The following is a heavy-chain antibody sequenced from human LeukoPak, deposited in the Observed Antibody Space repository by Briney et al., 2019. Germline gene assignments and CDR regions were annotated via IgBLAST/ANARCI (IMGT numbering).Heavy chain of an antibody. CDR1: GFTFDDYA. CDR3: AKDRPRRGVVVVPAAIVGYFDY. V-gene: IGHV3-9*01. Sequence: GGSLRLSCAASGFTFDDYAMHWVRQAPGKGLEWVSGISWNSGSIGYADSVKGRFTISRDNSKNTLYLQMNSLRAEDTAVYYCAKDRPRRGVVVVPAAIVGYFDYWGQGTLATVSS. D-gene: IGHD2-2*01. J-gene: IGHJ4*02. CDR2: ISWNSGSI.